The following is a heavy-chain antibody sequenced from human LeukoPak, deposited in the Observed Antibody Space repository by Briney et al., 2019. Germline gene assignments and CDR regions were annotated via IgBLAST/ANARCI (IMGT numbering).Heavy chain of an antibody. V-gene: IGHV3-23*01. CDR3: AKIRAPSGWFNSDY. D-gene: IGHD6-19*01. CDR1: GFTFSNYV. Sequence: GGSLRLPCAASGFTFSNYVMSWVRQAPGKGLEWVSGISGSGDSTYYADSVKGRFTISRDNSKNTLYLQMNSLRLEDTAAYYCAKIRAPSGWFNSDYWGQGTLVTVSS. CDR2: ISGSGDST. J-gene: IGHJ4*02.